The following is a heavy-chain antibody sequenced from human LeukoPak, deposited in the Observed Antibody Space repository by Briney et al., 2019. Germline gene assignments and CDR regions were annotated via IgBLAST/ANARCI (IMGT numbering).Heavy chain of an antibody. CDR2: TYYSGST. CDR3: ARVVPAAGMDV. D-gene: IGHD6-13*01. J-gene: IGHJ6*02. V-gene: IGHV4-31*03. CDR1: GGSISSGGYY. Sequence: TLSLTCTVSGGSISSGGYYWSWIRQHPGKGLEWIGYTYYSGSTYYNPSLKSRVTISVDTSKNQFSLKLSSVTAADTAVYYCARVVPAAGMDVWGQGTTVTVSS.